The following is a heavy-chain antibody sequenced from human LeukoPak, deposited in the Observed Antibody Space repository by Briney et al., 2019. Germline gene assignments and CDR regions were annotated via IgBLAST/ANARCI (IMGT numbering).Heavy chain of an antibody. D-gene: IGHD3-10*01. Sequence: HGASVKVSCKASGYTFTSYGISWVRQAPGQGLEWMGWISVYNGNTNYAQKFQGRVTMTTDTSTSTAYMELRSLRPDDTAVYYCARDRRLLWFGEFKPNLDYWGQGTLVTVSS. J-gene: IGHJ4*02. CDR3: ARDRRLLWFGEFKPNLDY. CDR2: ISVYNGNT. CDR1: GYTFTSYG. V-gene: IGHV1-18*01.